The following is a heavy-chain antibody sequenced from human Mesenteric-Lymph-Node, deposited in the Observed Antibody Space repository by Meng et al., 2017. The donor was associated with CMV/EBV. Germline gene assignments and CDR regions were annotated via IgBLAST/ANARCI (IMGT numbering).Heavy chain of an antibody. CDR1: GFTFSGFW. D-gene: IGHD2-15*01. V-gene: IGHV3-23*01. CDR2: LSGSGDST. J-gene: IGHJ4*02. Sequence: GGSLRLSCEASGFTFSGFWMTWVRQAPGKGLEWVSTLSGSGDSTYYADSVKGRFTISRDNSKNTLYVQMKSLRAEDTAVYYCAKRSTTQCSGGSCYTSYFDYWGQGTLVTVSS. CDR3: AKRSTTQCSGGSCYTSYFDY.